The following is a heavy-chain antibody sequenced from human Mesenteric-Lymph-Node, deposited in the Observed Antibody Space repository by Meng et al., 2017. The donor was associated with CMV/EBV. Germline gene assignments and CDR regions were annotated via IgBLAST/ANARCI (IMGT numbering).Heavy chain of an antibody. Sequence: GGSLRLSCVASGFTFSRYDIHWVRQATGKGLEWVSGLGNGGDTYYQGSVKGRFTISRDNAKNSLYLQMNSLRVEDTAVYYCARYGTIGTRWGGWFDPWGQGTLVTVSS. D-gene: IGHD1-1*01. CDR1: GFTFSRYD. CDR2: LGNGGDT. V-gene: IGHV3-13*01. CDR3: ARYGTIGTRWGGWFDP. J-gene: IGHJ5*02.